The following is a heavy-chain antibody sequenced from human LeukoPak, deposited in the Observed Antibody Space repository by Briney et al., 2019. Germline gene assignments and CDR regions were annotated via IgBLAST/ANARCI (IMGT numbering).Heavy chain of an antibody. CDR3: ARNPSGNYFDY. CDR1: GNPISNTYY. Sequence: SETLSPTCAVSGNPISNTYYWGWIRQPPGKELEWIGSIYNSGSTHYNPSLKSRVTISVDTSKNQFSLKLSSVTAADTAVYYCARNPSGNYFDYWGQGTLVTVSS. V-gene: IGHV4-38-2*01. J-gene: IGHJ4*02. CDR2: IYNSGST. D-gene: IGHD1-26*01.